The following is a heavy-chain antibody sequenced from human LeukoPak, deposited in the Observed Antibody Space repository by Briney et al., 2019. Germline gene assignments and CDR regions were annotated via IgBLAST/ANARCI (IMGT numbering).Heavy chain of an antibody. CDR3: ARSMGYCSSTSCSLGY. V-gene: IGHV4-59*08. CDR2: IYYSGST. D-gene: IGHD2-2*01. J-gene: IGHJ4*02. CDR1: GGSIISHY. Sequence: SETLSLTCTVSGGSIISHYWSWIRQPPGKGLEWIGYIYYSGSTNYNPSLKSRVTISVDTSKNQFSLKLSSVTAADTAVYYCARSMGYCSSTSCSLGYWGQGTLVTVSS.